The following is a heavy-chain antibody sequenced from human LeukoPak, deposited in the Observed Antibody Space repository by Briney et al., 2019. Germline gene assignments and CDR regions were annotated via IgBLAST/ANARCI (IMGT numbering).Heavy chain of an antibody. J-gene: IGHJ4*02. CDR3: ARWGSSGYLYYFDY. CDR2: INPNSGGT. V-gene: IGHV1-2*02. CDR1: GYSFNDYY. Sequence: ASVKVSCKASGYSFNDYYMHWVRQAPGQGLEWMGWINPNSGGTNYAQKFQGRVTMTRDTSISTVYMELSRLTSDDTAVYYCARWGSSGYLYYFDYWGQGTLVTVSS. D-gene: IGHD3-22*01.